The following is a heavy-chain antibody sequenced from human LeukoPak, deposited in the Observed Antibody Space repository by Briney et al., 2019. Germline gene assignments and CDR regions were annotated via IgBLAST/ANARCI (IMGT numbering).Heavy chain of an antibody. J-gene: IGHJ6*03. CDR3: ARRWNYGRNYYIDV. CDR2: INDSGRI. D-gene: IGHD1-7*01. V-gene: IGHV4-34*01. Sequence: SETLSLTCAVYGSSFSNYYWSWIRHPPGKGLEWIGEINDSGRINYNPSLMSRVTVSVDTSKNQFSLRLTSVTATDTAVYYCARRWNYGRNYYIDVWGNGATVSVSS. CDR1: GSSFSNYY.